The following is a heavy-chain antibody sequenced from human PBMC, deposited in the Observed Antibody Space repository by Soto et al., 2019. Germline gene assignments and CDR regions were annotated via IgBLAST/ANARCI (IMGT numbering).Heavy chain of an antibody. D-gene: IGHD6-13*01. V-gene: IGHV3-11*01. J-gene: IGHJ4*02. Sequence: QVQLVESGGGLVKPGGSLRLSCVASGITFSDYYMSWFRQAPGKGLEWVSYISSGSSTISYSDFVKGRFTISTDSAKNSLYLQMNSLRAGDTAVYYCARAMYSSKTDFDYWGQGTLVTVSS. CDR2: ISSGSSTI. CDR1: GITFSDYY. CDR3: ARAMYSSKTDFDY.